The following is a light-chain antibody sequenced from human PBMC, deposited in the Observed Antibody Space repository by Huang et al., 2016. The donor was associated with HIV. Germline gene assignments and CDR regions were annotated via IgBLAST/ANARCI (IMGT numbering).Light chain of an antibody. CDR1: QSLQESNTYTY. CDR2: LAA. V-gene: IGKV2-28*01. Sequence: DIVVTQSPLSLSVNLGEPASISCRSIQSLQESNTYTYLDWYVQKPGQVPRLLIYLAATRATGVPERFSGSGSGTDFTLKISGVEAEEVGVYYCMQALQTPRTFGQGTRVEI. CDR3: MQALQTPRT. J-gene: IGKJ1*01.